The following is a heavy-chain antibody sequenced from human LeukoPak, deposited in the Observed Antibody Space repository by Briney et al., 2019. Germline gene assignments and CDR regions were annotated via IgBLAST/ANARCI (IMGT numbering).Heavy chain of an antibody. CDR2: ISNDGSDQ. CDR3: ARVGVPQYAFDI. J-gene: IGHJ3*02. CDR1: GFTFSSHG. V-gene: IGHV3-30*03. Sequence: GGSLRLSCVASGFTFSSHGMHWVRQAPGKGLEWVSVISNDGSDQYYADSVKGRFTISRDNAKNTLYLQMNSLRAEDTAVYSCARVGVPQYAFDIWGQGTWVTVSS. D-gene: IGHD2-2*01.